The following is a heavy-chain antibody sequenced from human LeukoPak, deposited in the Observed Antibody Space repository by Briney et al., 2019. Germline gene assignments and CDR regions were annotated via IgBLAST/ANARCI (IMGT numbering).Heavy chain of an antibody. Sequence: SETLSLTCAVYGGSLSNYYWSWIRQPPGKGLEWIGEINHSGSTKFNPSLKSRVTILVDMSKSQFSLELRSVTAADTAVYYCARGPASGSDFAWFDPWGQGTLVTVSS. CDR3: ARGPASGSDFAWFDP. CDR2: INHSGST. V-gene: IGHV4-34*01. D-gene: IGHD3-10*01. J-gene: IGHJ5*02. CDR1: GGSLSNYY.